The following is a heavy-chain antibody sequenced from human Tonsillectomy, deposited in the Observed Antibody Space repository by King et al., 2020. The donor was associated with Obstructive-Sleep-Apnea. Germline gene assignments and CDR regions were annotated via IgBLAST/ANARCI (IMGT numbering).Heavy chain of an antibody. V-gene: IGHV3-23*04. J-gene: IGHJ5*02. CDR2: FIGSGGST. D-gene: IGHD4-17*01. CDR1: GFTFSSYA. CDR3: AKLPQGDYVGIWFDP. Sequence: QLVQSGGGLVQPGGSLRLSCAASGFTFSSYAMSWVRQAPGKGLGWFSAFIGSGGSTYYADSGKGRFTISKDNSKNTLYLQMNSLRAEDTAVYYCAKLPQGDYVGIWFDPWGQGTLVTVSS.